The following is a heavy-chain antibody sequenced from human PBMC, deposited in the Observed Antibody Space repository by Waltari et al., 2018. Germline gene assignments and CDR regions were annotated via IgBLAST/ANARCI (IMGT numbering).Heavy chain of an antibody. CDR3: AKYCSGGGCYSGLDH. Sequence: EVHLLESGGGLVQPGGSLRLSCAASGFTFSNYAMSWVRQAPGKGLGGVSVIHSRTTWTYYGDSVKGRFSVSRDNSKDTLYLQMNGLRAEDTAIYYCAKYCSGGGCYSGLDHWGQGTLVTVSS. J-gene: IGHJ4*02. CDR2: IHSRTTWT. V-gene: IGHV3-23*03. D-gene: IGHD2-21*02. CDR1: GFTFSNYA.